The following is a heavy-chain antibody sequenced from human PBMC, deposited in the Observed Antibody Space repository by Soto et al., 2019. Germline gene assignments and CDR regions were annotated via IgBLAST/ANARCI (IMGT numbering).Heavy chain of an antibody. CDR2: INSGSTSV. CDR1: GFTFNSYS. J-gene: IGHJ4*02. CDR3: ASSASPDAY. Sequence: GGSLRLSCVASGFTFNSYSMNWVRQAPGKGLEWISYINSGSTSVFYADSVKGRFTISRGNAKNSLYLQMNSLRAEDTAVYYCASSASPDAYWGQGTLVTVSS. V-gene: IGHV3-48*01. D-gene: IGHD1-26*01.